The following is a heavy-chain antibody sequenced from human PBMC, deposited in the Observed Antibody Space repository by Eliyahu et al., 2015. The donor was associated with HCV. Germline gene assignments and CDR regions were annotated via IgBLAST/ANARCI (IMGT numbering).Heavy chain of an antibody. J-gene: IGHJ4*02. CDR2: ISYDGSNK. CDR1: GFXFXSYA. V-gene: IGHV3-30-3*01. CDR3: ASAWELPTGAFDY. Sequence: QVQLVESGXGVVQXGRSXXXSCXASGFXFXSYAMHWVRQAPGKGLEWVAVISYDGSNKYYADSVKGRFTISRDNSKNTLYLQMNSLRAEDTAVYYCASAWELPTGAFDYWGQGTLVTVSS. D-gene: IGHD1-26*01.